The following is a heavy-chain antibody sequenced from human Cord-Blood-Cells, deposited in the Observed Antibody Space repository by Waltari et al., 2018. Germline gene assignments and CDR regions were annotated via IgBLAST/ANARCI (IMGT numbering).Heavy chain of an antibody. CDR3: AKDIVPVYDFWSGYDAFDI. V-gene: IGHV3-9*01. CDR2: ISWKSGSI. J-gene: IGHJ3*02. D-gene: IGHD3-3*01. Sequence: EVQLVESGGGLVQPGRSLRLSCAASGFTFDDYAMHWVRQAPGKGLEWVSGISWKSGSIGYADSVKGRFTISRDNAKNSLYLQMNSLRAEDTAVYYCAKDIVPVYDFWSGYDAFDIWGQGTMVTVSS. CDR1: GFTFDDYA.